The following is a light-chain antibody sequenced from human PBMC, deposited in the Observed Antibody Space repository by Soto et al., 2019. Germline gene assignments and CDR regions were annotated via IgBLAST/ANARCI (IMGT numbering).Light chain of an antibody. J-gene: IGLJ1*01. CDR1: SSDVGAYNY. CDR2: GVG. Sequence: QSVLTQPRSVSGSPGQSVTISCTGTSSDVGAYNYVSWYQQHPGKAPKFIIYGVGKRPSGVPDRFSGSKSDNTASLTISGLQAEDEADYYCCSYAGTYSYVFGAGTKVTVL. V-gene: IGLV2-11*01. CDR3: CSYAGTYSYV.